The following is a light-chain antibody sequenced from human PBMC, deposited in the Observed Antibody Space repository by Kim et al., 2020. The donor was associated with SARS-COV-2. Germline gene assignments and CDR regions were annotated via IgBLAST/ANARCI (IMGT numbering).Light chain of an antibody. CDR1: QDISHY. CDR2: AAS. Sequence: ASVGDRVTITCRASQDISHYLAWFQQQPGKAPKSLIHAASVLQSGVPSKFSGSGSGTDFTLTISSLQPEDFATYYCQQYYSYPQTFGGGTKVDIK. J-gene: IGKJ4*01. CDR3: QQYYSYPQT. V-gene: IGKV1-16*02.